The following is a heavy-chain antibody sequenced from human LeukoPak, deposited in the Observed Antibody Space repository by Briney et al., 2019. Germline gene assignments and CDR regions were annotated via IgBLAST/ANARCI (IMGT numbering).Heavy chain of an antibody. CDR2: IYYSGST. CDR1: GGSISSYY. V-gene: IGHV4-59*08. Sequence: PSETLSLTCTVSGGSISSYYWSWIRQPPGKGLEWIGYIYYSGSTNYNPSLKSRVTISVDTSKNQFSLKLSSVTAADTAVYYCARLYYDFWSGYLGDQYNWFDPWGQGTLVTVSP. J-gene: IGHJ5*02. D-gene: IGHD3-3*01. CDR3: ARLYYDFWSGYLGDQYNWFDP.